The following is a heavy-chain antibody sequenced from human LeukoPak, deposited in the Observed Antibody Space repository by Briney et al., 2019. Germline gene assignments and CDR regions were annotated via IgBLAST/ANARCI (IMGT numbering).Heavy chain of an antibody. CDR1: GFTFSNHA. CDR3: ARMGYSSGWRLGDAFDI. D-gene: IGHD6-19*01. V-gene: IGHV3-23*01. J-gene: IGHJ3*02. CDR2: IGGDGRGT. Sequence: PGGSLRLSCTASGFTFSNHAMTWVRQAPGKGLEWVSAIGGDGRGTDYADSVKGRFTISRDNAKNSLYLQMNSLRAEDTAVYYCARMGYSSGWRLGDAFDIWGQGTVVTVSS.